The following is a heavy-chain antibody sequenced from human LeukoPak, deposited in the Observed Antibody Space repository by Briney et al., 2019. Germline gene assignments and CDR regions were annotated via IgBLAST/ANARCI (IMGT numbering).Heavy chain of an antibody. CDR3: ASYNNSGFKF. Sequence: SETLSLTCTVFGDSIDSSSWSWIRQPVGKGLEWIGRIYLGGSPIYNPSLKSRVIMTVDTSKNQFLLWLRSVTAADTAVYYCASYNNSGFKFWGQGTLVTVSS. CDR2: IYLGGSP. D-gene: IGHD5-12*01. J-gene: IGHJ4*02. CDR1: GDSIDSSS. V-gene: IGHV4-4*07.